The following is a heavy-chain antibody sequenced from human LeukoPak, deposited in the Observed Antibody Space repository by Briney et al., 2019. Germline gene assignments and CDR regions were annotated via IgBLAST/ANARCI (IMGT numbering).Heavy chain of an antibody. D-gene: IGHD4-23*01. CDR2: IRRSGSSI. CDR3: ARDFGRWYFDY. J-gene: IGHJ4*02. V-gene: IGHV3-48*03. CDR1: GFTFSSYE. Sequence: GGSLRLSCAASGFTFSSYEMIWVRQAPGEGLGGGSYIRRSGSSIYYADSVKGRFTISRDNAKNSLYLQMNSLRAEETAFYYCARDFGRWYFDYWGQGTLVTVSS.